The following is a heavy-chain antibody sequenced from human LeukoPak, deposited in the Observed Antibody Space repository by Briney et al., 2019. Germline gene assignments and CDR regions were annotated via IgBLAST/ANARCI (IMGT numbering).Heavy chain of an antibody. J-gene: IGHJ4*02. D-gene: IGHD6-19*01. CDR1: GFTFSNAW. V-gene: IGHV3-23*01. Sequence: GGSLRLSCAASGFTFSNAWMSWVRQAPGKGLEWVSVISGNGGTTYYADSVKGRFTISRDNSKNTLYLQMNTLRAEDTAVYYCAKRVPYSSVWYYLDYWGQGTLVTVSS. CDR2: ISGNGGTT. CDR3: AKRVPYSSVWYYLDY.